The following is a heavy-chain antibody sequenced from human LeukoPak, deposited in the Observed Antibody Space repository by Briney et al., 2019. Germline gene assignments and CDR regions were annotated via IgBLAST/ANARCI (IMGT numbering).Heavy chain of an antibody. CDR2: IIPIFGIA. D-gene: IGHD3-22*01. CDR1: GGTFSSYA. Sequence: SVKVSCKASGGTFSSYAISWVRQAPGQGLEWMGRIIPIFGIANYPQKFQGRVTITADKSPSTAYMELSSLRSDDTAVFYCASDGVDSYDSSGSSQVGYWGQGTLVTVSS. CDR3: ASDGVDSYDSSGSSQVGY. J-gene: IGHJ4*02. V-gene: IGHV1-69*04.